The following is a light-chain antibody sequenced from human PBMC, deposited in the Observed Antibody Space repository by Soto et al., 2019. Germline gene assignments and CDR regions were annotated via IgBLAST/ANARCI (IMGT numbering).Light chain of an antibody. CDR2: GSS. Sequence: EIALTQSPGTLSLSPGEGATLSCRASQSVSNNFVAWYQQRPGKAPRLLIYGSSSRASGIPDRFSGSGSGTDFTLTISRLEPEDFAVYYCQQYCCSLLSFGGGTKVEIK. CDR1: QSVSNNF. CDR3: QQYCCSLLS. V-gene: IGKV3-20*01. J-gene: IGKJ4*01.